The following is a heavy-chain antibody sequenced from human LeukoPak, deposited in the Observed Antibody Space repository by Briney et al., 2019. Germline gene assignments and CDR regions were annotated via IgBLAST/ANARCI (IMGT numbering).Heavy chain of an antibody. D-gene: IGHD6-13*01. CDR3: ARDGPEVSSSWFPIDY. CDR1: GYTFTSYG. V-gene: IGHV1-18*01. J-gene: IGHJ4*02. Sequence: GASVKVSCKASGYTFTSYGISWVRQAPGQGLEWMGWISAYNGNTNYAQKLQGRVTMTTDTSTSTAYMELRSLRSDDTAVYYCARDGPEVSSSWFPIDYWGQGTLVTVSS. CDR2: ISAYNGNT.